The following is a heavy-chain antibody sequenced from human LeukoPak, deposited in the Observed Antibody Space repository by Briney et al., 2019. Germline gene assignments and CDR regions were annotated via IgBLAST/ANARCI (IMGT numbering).Heavy chain of an antibody. CDR1: GFTFSSYA. Sequence: PGGSLRLSCAASGFTFSSYAMHWVRQAPGKGLEYVSAISSNGGSTYYANSVKGRFTISRDNSKNTLYLQMGSLRAEDMAVYYCARADADYWGQGTLVTVSA. CDR3: ARADADY. J-gene: IGHJ4*02. CDR2: ISSNGGST. V-gene: IGHV3-64*01.